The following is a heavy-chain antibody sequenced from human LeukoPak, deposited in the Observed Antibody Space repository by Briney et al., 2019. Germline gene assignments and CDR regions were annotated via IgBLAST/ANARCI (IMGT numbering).Heavy chain of an antibody. Sequence: PSETLSLTCTVSGGSISSSSYYWGWIRQPPGKGLEWIGYIYYSGSTNYNPSLKSRVTISVDTSKNQFSLKLSSVTAADTAVYYCARWLQFGYFDYWGQGTLVTVSS. CDR1: GGSISSSSYY. J-gene: IGHJ4*02. D-gene: IGHD5-24*01. V-gene: IGHV4-61*05. CDR3: ARWLQFGYFDY. CDR2: IYYSGST.